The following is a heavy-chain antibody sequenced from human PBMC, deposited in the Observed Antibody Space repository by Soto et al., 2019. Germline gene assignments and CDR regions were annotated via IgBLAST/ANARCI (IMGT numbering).Heavy chain of an antibody. V-gene: IGHV3-33*08. D-gene: IGHD2-15*01. Sequence: GGSLRLSCAASGFTFSDYWMSWVRQAPGKGLEWVANIRHDGSNKYYADSVKGRFTISRDNSKNTLYLQMNSLRAEDTAVYYCARDAGYCSGGSCFTLSGAFDIWGQGTMVTVSS. CDR2: IRHDGSNK. CDR1: GFTFSDYW. J-gene: IGHJ3*02. CDR3: ARDAGYCSGGSCFTLSGAFDI.